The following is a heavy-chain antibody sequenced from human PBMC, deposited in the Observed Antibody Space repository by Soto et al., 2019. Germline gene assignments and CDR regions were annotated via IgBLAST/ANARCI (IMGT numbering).Heavy chain of an antibody. J-gene: IGHJ6*02. CDR3: ARCPQPPDTADPYAVDV. D-gene: IGHD5-18*01. Sequence: QVQLVQSGTEVKKPGASVKVSCKASGGTFSRSGFHWVRQAPGQGLEWMGMIVPSVDTTNYAQTFQARVTISADQFTSTVYIELRSLRSEDTAVYYCARCPQPPDTADPYAVDVWGQGTRVIVSS. V-gene: IGHV1-69*18. CDR2: IVPSVDTT. CDR1: GGTFSRSG.